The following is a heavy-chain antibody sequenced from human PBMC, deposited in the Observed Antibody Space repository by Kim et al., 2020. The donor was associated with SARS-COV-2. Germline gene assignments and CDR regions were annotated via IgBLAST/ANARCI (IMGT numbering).Heavy chain of an antibody. CDR3: ARDFRRITIFGVVRPYGMDV. J-gene: IGHJ6*02. V-gene: IGHV1-18*01. CDR1: GYTFTSYG. CDR2: ISAYNGNT. D-gene: IGHD3-3*01. Sequence: ASVKVSCKASGYTFTSYGISWVRQAPGQGLEWMGWISAYNGNTNYAQKLQGRVTMTTDTSTSTAYMELRSLRSDDTAVYYCARDFRRITIFGVVRPYGMDVWGQGTTVTVSS.